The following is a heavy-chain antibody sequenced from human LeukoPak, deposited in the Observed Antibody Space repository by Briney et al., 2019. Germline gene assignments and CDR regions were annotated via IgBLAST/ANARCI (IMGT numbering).Heavy chain of an antibody. CDR3: ATPEADYYDSSGYYSF. J-gene: IGHJ4*02. D-gene: IGHD3-22*01. CDR2: IYYSGST. V-gene: IGHV4-39*01. Sequence: PSETLSLTCTVSGGSISSSSYYWGWIRQPPGKGLEWIGSIYYSGSTYYNPSLKSRVTISVDTSKNQFSLKLSSVTAADTAVYYCATPEADYYDSSGYYSFWGQGTLDTVSS. CDR1: GGSISSSSYY.